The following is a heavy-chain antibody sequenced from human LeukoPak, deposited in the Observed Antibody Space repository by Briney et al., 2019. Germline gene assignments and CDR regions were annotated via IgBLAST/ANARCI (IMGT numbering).Heavy chain of an antibody. V-gene: IGHV3-33*08. CDR3: VRDDDRPDNGLDY. D-gene: IGHD3-22*01. Sequence: PGGSLRLSCTASRFYFSTYDMNWVRQAPGKGLEWVAVILSDRSKEFYTDSVKGRFTISRDNSKNTLYLQMNSLRAEDTAVYYCVRDDDRPDNGLDYWGQGTLVTVSS. CDR1: RFYFSTYD. CDR2: ILSDRSKE. J-gene: IGHJ4*02.